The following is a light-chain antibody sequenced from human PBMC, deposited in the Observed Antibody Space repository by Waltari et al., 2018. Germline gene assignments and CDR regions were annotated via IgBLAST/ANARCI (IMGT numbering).Light chain of an antibody. J-gene: IGKJ4*01. V-gene: IGKV1-39*01. CDR1: AVISNY. CDR2: GAT. Sequence: DIQLTQSPSSLSASVGDRVTITCRATAVISNYLNWYEQKPGKAPRLLIYGATNVQSGFPSRFTGSGSGRDFTLSISSLQPEDFATYFCQQSYNVPLSFGGGTKVEI. CDR3: QQSYNVPLS.